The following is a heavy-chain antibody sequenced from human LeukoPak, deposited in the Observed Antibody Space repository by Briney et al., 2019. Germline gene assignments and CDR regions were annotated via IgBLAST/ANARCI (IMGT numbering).Heavy chain of an antibody. J-gene: IGHJ6*03. CDR2: ISAYNGNT. CDR3: ARVANIAARPGNYYSYMDV. Sequence: AAVKVSCKASGYTFTSYGISWVRQAPGQGLEWMGWISAYNGNTNYAQKLQGRVTMTTDTSTSTAYMELRSLRSDDTAVYYCARVANIAARPGNYYSYMDVWGKGTTVTVSS. CDR1: GYTFTSYG. D-gene: IGHD6-6*01. V-gene: IGHV1-18*01.